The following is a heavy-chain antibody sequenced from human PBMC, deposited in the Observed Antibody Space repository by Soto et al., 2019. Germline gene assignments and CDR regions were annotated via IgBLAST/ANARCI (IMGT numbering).Heavy chain of an antibody. Sequence: SETLSLTCTVSGGSMSSGGYYWSWIRQHPGKGLEWIGYIYYSGSTYYNPSLKSRVTISVDTSKNQFSLKLSSVTAADTAVYYCAGIYSGSPGGTLRYWGQGTLVTVSS. V-gene: IGHV4-31*03. CDR2: IYYSGST. J-gene: IGHJ4*02. CDR1: GGSMSSGGYY. D-gene: IGHD1-26*01. CDR3: AGIYSGSPGGTLRY.